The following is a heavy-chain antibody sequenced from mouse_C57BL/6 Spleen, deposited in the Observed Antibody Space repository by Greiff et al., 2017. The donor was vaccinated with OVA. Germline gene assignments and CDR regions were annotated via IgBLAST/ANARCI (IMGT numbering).Heavy chain of an antibody. J-gene: IGHJ4*01. D-gene: IGHD1-1*01. CDR3: ARWDYYGSNYAMDY. V-gene: IGHV1-61*01. CDR2: IYPSDSET. CDR1: GYTFTSYW. Sequence: QVQLQQPGAELVRPGSSVKLSCKASGYTFTSYWMDWVKQRPGQGLEWIGNIYPSDSETHYNQKFKDKATLTVDKSSSTAYMQLSSLTSEDSAVYYSARWDYYGSNYAMDYWGQGTSVTVSS.